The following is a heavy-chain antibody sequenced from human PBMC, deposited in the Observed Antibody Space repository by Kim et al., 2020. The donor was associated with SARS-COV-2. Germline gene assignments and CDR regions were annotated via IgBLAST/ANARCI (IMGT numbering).Heavy chain of an antibody. D-gene: IGHD6-13*01. J-gene: IGHJ5*02. V-gene: IGHV3-11*06. Sequence: ADSVKGPFTVSRGNAENSLYLQMNSLRAEDTAVYYCARYPSIAPGHRRLGPWGPGTLVTVSS. CDR3: ARYPSIAPGHRRLGP.